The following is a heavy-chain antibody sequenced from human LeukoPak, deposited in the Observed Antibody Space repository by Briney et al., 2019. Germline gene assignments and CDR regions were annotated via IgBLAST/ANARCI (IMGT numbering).Heavy chain of an antibody. CDR3: ARGWGGYCSSTSCQINIYFDY. J-gene: IGHJ4*02. CDR1: GYTFTGYY. V-gene: IGHV1-2*02. D-gene: IGHD2-2*01. CDR2: INPNSGGT. Sequence: ASVKVSCKASGYTFTGYYTHWVRQAPGQGLEWMGWINPNSGGTNYAQKFQGRVTMTRDTSISTAYMELSRLRSDDTAVCYCARGWGGYCSSTSCQINIYFDYWGQGTLVTVSS.